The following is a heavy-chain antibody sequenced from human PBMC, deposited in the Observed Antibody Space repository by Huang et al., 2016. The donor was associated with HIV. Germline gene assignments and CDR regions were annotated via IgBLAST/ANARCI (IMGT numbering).Heavy chain of an antibody. V-gene: IGHV4-34*01. CDR1: GESLGTYY. J-gene: IGHJ5*02. Sequence: QVQLQQWGAGLLKPSETLALTCAVYGESLGTYYWAWIRRPPGKGLQWIGEGNEGGTINYNPSLERRVTISVDTSRNQVSLTLTSMTAADTATYYCARRFRVAATRKWFDPWGQGTLVIVSS. D-gene: IGHD3-10*01. CDR3: ARRFRVAATRKWFDP. CDR2: GNEGGTI.